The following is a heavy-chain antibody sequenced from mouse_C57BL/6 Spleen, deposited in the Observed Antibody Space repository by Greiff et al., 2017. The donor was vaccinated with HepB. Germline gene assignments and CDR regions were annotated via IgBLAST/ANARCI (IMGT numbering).Heavy chain of an antibody. CDR1: GYTFTSYW. J-gene: IGHJ2*01. CDR3: ASSGGNPYYFDY. Sequence: QVQLQQPGAELVMPGASVKLSCQASGYTFTSYWMNWVKQRPGQDLEWIGEIDPSDSSTNYNQKFKGKSTLTVDKSSSTADMQLSSLTSEDSAVYYCASSGGNPYYFDYWGQGTTLTVSS. V-gene: IGHV1-69*01. D-gene: IGHD1-1*02. CDR2: IDPSDSST.